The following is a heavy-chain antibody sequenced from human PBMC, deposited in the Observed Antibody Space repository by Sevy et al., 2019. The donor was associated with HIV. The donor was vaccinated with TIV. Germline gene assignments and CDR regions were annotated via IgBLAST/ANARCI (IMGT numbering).Heavy chain of an antibody. CDR1: GSTLSRLS. D-gene: IGHD3-22*01. Sequence: ASVKVSCKVSGSTLSRLSMHWVRQVPGKGLEWMASFDPEDGETFYERKFQGRVTMTEDTSTDIAYMELSSLRSEDTAVYFCATTKDYYESYGSPFDYWGQGTLVTVSS. J-gene: IGHJ4*02. CDR3: ATTKDYYESYGSPFDY. CDR2: FDPEDGET. V-gene: IGHV1-24*01.